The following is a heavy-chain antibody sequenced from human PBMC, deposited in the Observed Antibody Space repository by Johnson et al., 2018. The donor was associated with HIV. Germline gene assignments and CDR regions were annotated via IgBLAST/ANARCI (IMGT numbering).Heavy chain of an antibody. V-gene: IGHV3-66*03. CDR1: GFTVSSNY. CDR3: AREKGMTTIRDAFDI. CDR2: SWNGANT. D-gene: IGHD5-24*01. J-gene: IGHJ3*02. Sequence: VQLVESGGGLIQPGGSLRLSCAASGFTVSSNYMSWVRQAPGKGLEWVSSISWNGANTRYADSVKGRFTISRDNAKNSLYLQMNSLRPEDTAVYFCAREKGMTTIRDAFDIWGQGTMGTVSS.